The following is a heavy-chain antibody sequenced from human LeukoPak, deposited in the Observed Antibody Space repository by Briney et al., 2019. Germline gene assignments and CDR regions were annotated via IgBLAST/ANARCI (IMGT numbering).Heavy chain of an antibody. CDR1: GYTFTSYG. J-gene: IGHJ4*02. Sequence: ASVKVSCKASGYTFTSYGISWVRQAPGQGLEWMGGIIPIFGTANYAQKFQGRVTITADESTSTAYMELSSLRSEDTAVYYCARAAVSPGIAVAARTPFDYWGQGTLVTVSS. CDR2: IIPIFGTA. D-gene: IGHD6-19*01. V-gene: IGHV1-69*13. CDR3: ARAAVSPGIAVAARTPFDY.